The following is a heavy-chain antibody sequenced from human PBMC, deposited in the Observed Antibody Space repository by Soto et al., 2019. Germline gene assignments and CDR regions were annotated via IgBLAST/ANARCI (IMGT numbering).Heavy chain of an antibody. V-gene: IGHV3-33*01. J-gene: IGHJ6*02. CDR2: IWFDGSNQ. CDR3: ARGETQNSGYYNYLYYFGMDV. CDR1: GFTSTNYG. D-gene: IGHD3-9*01. Sequence: GGSLRLSCATSGFTSTNYGMHWVRQAPGKGLEWVAVIWFDGSNQYYADSVNGRFTISRDNSKNTLYLQMNSLRAEDSAVYFCARGETQNSGYYNYLYYFGMDVWVQGTTVTVSS.